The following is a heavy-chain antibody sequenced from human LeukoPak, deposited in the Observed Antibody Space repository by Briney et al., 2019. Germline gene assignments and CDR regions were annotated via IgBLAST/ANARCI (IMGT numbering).Heavy chain of an antibody. J-gene: IGHJ5*02. CDR1: GGSISSGSYY. V-gene: IGHV4-61*09. Sequence: SQTLSLTCTVSGGSISSGSYYWSWTRQPAGKGLEWIGHIYSSGSTNYNPSLKSRVTISVDTSKNQFSLKLGSVTAADTAMYYCARHEHKAVAGDTWGQGTLVTVSS. CDR2: IYSSGST. D-gene: IGHD6-19*01. CDR3: ARHEHKAVAGDT.